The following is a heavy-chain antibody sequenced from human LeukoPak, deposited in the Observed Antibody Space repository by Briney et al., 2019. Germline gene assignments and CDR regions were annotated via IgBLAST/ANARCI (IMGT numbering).Heavy chain of an antibody. Sequence: PGGSLRLSCAASGFTFSSYSMNWVRQAPGKGLEWVSSISSSSSYIYYADSVKGRFTISRDNAKNSLYLQMNSLRAEDTAVYYCARVYSSGWYGGEVFDYWGQGTLVTVSS. CDR3: ARVYSSGWYGGEVFDY. D-gene: IGHD6-19*01. J-gene: IGHJ4*02. CDR2: ISSSSSYI. CDR1: GFTFSSYS. V-gene: IGHV3-21*01.